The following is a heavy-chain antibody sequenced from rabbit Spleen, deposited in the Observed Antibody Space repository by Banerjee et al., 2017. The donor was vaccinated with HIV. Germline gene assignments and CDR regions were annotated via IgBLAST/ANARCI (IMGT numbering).Heavy chain of an antibody. V-gene: IGHV1S47*01. CDR1: GFTLSSYW. CDR3: ARDHGGGGGDGYSDLGL. Sequence: QEQLVESGGGLVQPGGSLALTCTASGFTLSSYWMCWVRQAPGKGLELIGCIRIESGSTWYASWVNGRFTISGSTSLNTVTLQMTSLTAADTATYFCARDHGGGGGDGYSDLGLWGPGTLVTVS. J-gene: IGHJ6*01. D-gene: IGHD1-1*01. CDR2: IRIESGST.